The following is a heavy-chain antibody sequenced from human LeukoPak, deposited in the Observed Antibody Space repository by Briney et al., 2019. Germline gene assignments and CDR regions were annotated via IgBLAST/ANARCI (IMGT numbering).Heavy chain of an antibody. CDR2: ISFDGINK. V-gene: IGHV3-30-3*01. D-gene: IGHD2-2*01. CDR1: GFTFSTYA. CDR3: AKGCSTSWYKWFDP. Sequence: PGGSLRLSCAASGFTFSTYAMHWVRQAPGKGLEWVAVISFDGINKYYADSVKGRFTISRDSSKNSLYLQMNSLRTEDTALYYCAKGCSTSWYKWFDPRGQGTLVIVSS. J-gene: IGHJ5*02.